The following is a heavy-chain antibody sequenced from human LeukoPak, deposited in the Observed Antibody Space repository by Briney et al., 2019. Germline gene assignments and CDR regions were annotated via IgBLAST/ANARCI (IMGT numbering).Heavy chain of an antibody. CDR1: GFTFSSYA. J-gene: IGHJ4*02. CDR2: ISSNGGST. D-gene: IGHD6-6*01. CDR3: AREASIVGRCNDY. V-gene: IGHV3-64*01. Sequence: GGSLRLICAASGFTFSSYAMHWVRQAPGKGLEYVSAISSNGGSTSYANSVKGRFTISRDNSKNTLYLQMGSLRAEDMAVYYCAREASIVGRCNDYWGQGPLVTVSS.